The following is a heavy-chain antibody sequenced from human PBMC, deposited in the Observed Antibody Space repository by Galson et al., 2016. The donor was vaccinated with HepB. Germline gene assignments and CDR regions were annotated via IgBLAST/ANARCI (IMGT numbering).Heavy chain of an antibody. CDR3: AKEVGAVTPIEVAEPYFYY. CDR2: IDKDGTLK. V-gene: IGHV3-7*01. CDR1: GFAFSVYW. J-gene: IGHJ4*02. D-gene: IGHD6-19*01. Sequence: SLRLSCAASGFAFSVYWMAWVRQAPGKGLEWVATIDKDGTLKLYVDSVKGRFTISRDNSKNTPYLQMSSLRADDTAVYYCAKEVGAVTPIEVAEPYFYYWGLGTLVTVSS.